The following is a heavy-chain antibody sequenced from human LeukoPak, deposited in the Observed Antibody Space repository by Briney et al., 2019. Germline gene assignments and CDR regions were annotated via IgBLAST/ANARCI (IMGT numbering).Heavy chain of an antibody. D-gene: IGHD4-17*01. CDR1: GGTFTSYT. CDR2: IIPILGIA. J-gene: IGHJ3*02. CDR3: ASETTVTTDHDAFDI. Sequence: SVKVSCKASGGTFTSYTISWVRQAPGQGLEWRGRIIPILGIANYAQKFQGRVTITADKSTSTAYMELSSLRSEDTAVYYCASETTVTTDHDAFDIWGQGTMVTVSS. V-gene: IGHV1-69*02.